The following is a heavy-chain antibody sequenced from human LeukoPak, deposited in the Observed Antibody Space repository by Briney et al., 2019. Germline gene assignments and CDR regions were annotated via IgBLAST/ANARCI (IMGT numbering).Heavy chain of an antibody. J-gene: IGHJ4*02. CDR1: GFTFSSDS. CDR3: ARARGYSYGYGQACFDY. D-gene: IGHD5-18*01. Sequence: GGSLRLSCAASGFTFSSDSMNWVRQAPGKGLEWVSSIRSSSSYIYYADSVKGRFTISRDNAKNSLYLQMNSLRAEDTAVYYCARARGYSYGYGQACFDYWGQGTLVTVSS. V-gene: IGHV3-21*01. CDR2: IRSSSSYI.